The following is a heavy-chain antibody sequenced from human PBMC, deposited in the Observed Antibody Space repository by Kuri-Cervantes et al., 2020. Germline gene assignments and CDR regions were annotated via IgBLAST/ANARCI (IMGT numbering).Heavy chain of an antibody. V-gene: IGHV3-69-1*01. CDR3: ARDRDEYTTWHARGYNYYMDV. D-gene: IGHD6-6*01. J-gene: IGHJ6*03. Sequence: GESLKISCAASGFTFSDYYMNWVRQAPGKGLEWVSSISSSSTIYYADSVKGRFTISRDNAKNSLYLQMNSLSAGDTAVYYCARDRDEYTTWHARGYNYYMDVWAKGTTVTVSS. CDR1: GFTFSDYY. CDR2: ISSSSTI.